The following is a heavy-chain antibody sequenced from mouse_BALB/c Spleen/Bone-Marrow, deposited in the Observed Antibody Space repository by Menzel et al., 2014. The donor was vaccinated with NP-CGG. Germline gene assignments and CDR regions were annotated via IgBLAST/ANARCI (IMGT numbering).Heavy chain of an antibody. CDR1: GFDFSGFW. J-gene: IGHJ3*01. V-gene: IGHV4-1*02. D-gene: IGHD1-2*01. CDR3: ARLGYYRSFAY. Sequence: DVKLQESGGGLVQPGGSLKLSCAASGFDFSGFWMSWVRQAPGRGLEWIGEINPDSNTINYSPSLKDKFIISRDNAKNTLYLQINKVRSEDTALYYCARLGYYRSFAYWGQGTLVTVSA. CDR2: INPDSNTI.